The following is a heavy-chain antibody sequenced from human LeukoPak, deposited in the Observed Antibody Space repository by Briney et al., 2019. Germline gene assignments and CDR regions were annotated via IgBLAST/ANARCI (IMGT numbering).Heavy chain of an antibody. CDR1: GGSISSYY. J-gene: IGHJ4*02. V-gene: IGHV4-59*01. CDR2: IYYSGST. Sequence: SETLSLTCTVSGGSISSYYWSWIRQPPGKGLEWIGYIYYSGSTNYNPSLKSRVTISVDTSKNQFSLKLSSLTAADTAVYYCARISYSSSWNQVDYRGQGTLVTVSS. D-gene: IGHD6-13*01. CDR3: ARISYSSSWNQVDY.